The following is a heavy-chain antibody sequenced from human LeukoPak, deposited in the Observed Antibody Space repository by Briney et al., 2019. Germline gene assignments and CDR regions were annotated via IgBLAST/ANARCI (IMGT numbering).Heavy chain of an antibody. CDR1: GFTFTFSDYY. J-gene: IGHJ4*02. Sequence: PGGSLRLSCAASGFTFTFSDYYMSWIRQAPGKGLEWVSFISSTGSTKYYADSVRGRFTISRDNAKNSLYLQMNSLRAEDTAVYYCARAPIAARPAPFDYWGQGTLVTVSS. D-gene: IGHD6-6*01. V-gene: IGHV3-11*01. CDR3: ARAPIAARPAPFDY. CDR2: ISSTGSTK.